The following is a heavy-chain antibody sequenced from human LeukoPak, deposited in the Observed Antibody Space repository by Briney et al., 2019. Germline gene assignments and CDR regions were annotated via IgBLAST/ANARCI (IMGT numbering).Heavy chain of an antibody. CDR2: LSGNSAEV. J-gene: IGHJ5*02. V-gene: IGHV3-23*01. CDR1: GFTFSSYA. Sequence: GGSLRLSCEASGFTFSSYAMTWVRQAPGTGLEWISTLSGNSAEVFYADSVKGRFTISRDNSMNTLYLEMNSLRVDDTALYYCARDKYSSSWYETLHNWFDPWGQGTLVTVSS. CDR3: ARDKYSSSWYETLHNWFDP. D-gene: IGHD6-13*01.